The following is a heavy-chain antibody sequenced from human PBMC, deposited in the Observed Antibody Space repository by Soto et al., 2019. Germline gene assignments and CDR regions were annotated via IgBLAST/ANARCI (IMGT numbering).Heavy chain of an antibody. CDR2: ISYDGSKK. CDR1: GFTLSRSG. V-gene: IGHV3-30*18. CDR3: AKGACGLGKGSYYAGVDV. J-gene: IGHJ6*02. D-gene: IGHD1-26*01. Sequence: QVQLVESGGGVVQPGRSLRLSCAASGFTLSRSGMHWVRQAPGKGVEWVALISYDGSKKYYADSLKGRSIICRDNSKKAVYVRMYSLRSDDTAVYHRAKGACGLGKGSYYAGVDVWGQGTGVTGPS.